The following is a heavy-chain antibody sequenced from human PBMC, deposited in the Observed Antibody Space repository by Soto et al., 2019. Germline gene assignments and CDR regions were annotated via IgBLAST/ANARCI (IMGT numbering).Heavy chain of an antibody. CDR2: IDPSDSYT. CDR1: GYSFTSYW. CDR3: ARLDTAMAYYGMDV. D-gene: IGHD5-18*01. J-gene: IGHJ6*02. V-gene: IGHV5-10-1*01. Sequence: PGESLKISCKGSGYSFTSYWISWVRQMPGKGLEWMGRIDPSDSYTNSSPSFQGHVTISADKSISTAYLQWSSLKASATAMYYCARLDTAMAYYGMDVWRQGTTVTVSS.